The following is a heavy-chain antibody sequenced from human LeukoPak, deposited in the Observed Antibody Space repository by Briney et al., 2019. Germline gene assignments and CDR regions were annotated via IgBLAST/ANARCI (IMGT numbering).Heavy chain of an antibody. D-gene: IGHD4-23*01. V-gene: IGHV4-34*01. CDR2: INHSGST. CDR1: GGSFSGYY. Sequence: SETLSLACAVYGGSFSGYYWSRIRQPPGKGLEWIGEINHSGSTNYNPSLKSRVTISVDTSKNQFSLKLSSVTAADTAVYYCARGLDYGGNSGQAFDYWGQGTLVTVSS. CDR3: ARGLDYGGNSGQAFDY. J-gene: IGHJ4*02.